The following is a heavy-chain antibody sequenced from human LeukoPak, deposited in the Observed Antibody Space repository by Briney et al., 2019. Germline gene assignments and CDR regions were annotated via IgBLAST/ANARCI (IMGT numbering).Heavy chain of an antibody. V-gene: IGHV4-34*01. J-gene: IGHJ5*02. D-gene: IGHD5-12*01. CDR2: INHSGST. CDR1: GGSFSGYY. Sequence: SETLSLTCAVYGGSFSGYYWYWIRQPPGKGLEWIGEINHSGSTNYNPSLKSRVTVSVDTSKNQFSLKLSSVTAADTAVYYCARKGYSGYATWGQGTLVTVSS. CDR3: ARKGYSGYAT.